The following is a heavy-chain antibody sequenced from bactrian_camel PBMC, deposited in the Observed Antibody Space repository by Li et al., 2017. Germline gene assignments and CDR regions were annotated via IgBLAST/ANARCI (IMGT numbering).Heavy chain of an antibody. D-gene: IGHD1*01. CDR3: AADRRFPSRCSVGKADFAN. V-gene: IGHV3S63*01. CDR2: IATGSGNT. J-gene: IGHJ4*01. Sequence: HVQLVESGGGSVQAGGSLKLSCSVSGYLSSNCMAWFRQAPGKEREGVARIATGSGNTYYADSVKGRFTISQDGAENTVYLQMNGLKPEDTAMYYCAADRRFPSRCSVGKADFANWGQGTQVTVSS. CDR1: GYLSSNC.